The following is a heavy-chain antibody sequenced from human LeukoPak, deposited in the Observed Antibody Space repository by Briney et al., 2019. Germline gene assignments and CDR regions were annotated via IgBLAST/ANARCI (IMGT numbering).Heavy chain of an antibody. CDR1: GFSVSNYY. J-gene: IGHJ4*02. CDR2: MYTGGGR. V-gene: IGHV3-66*01. D-gene: IGHD2-21*02. CDR3: TRGQSYCGADCYSD. Sequence: PGGSLRLSCAASGFSVSNYYMSWVRQPPGKGLEWVSVMYTGGGRYYGDSVKDRFTISRDNSKNTVFLQMNSLRVEDTALYYCTRGQSYCGADCYSDWGQGTLVTVSS.